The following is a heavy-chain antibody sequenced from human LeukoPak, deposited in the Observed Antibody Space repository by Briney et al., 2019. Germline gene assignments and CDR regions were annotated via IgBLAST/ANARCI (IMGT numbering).Heavy chain of an antibody. V-gene: IGHV1-2*02. J-gene: IGHJ3*01. Sequence: GASVKVSCKASGYTFTVYYMHWVRQAPGQGLEWMGWINPNSGGTNYAQKFQGRVTMTRDTSISTAYMELSRLRSDDTAVYYCARGYCSSISCPDAFDLWGQGTMVTVSS. CDR1: GYTFTVYY. D-gene: IGHD2-2*01. CDR2: INPNSGGT. CDR3: ARGYCSSISCPDAFDL.